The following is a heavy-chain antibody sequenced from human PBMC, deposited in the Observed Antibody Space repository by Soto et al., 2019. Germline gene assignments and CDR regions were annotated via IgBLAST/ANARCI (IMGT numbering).Heavy chain of an antibody. CDR3: AREEYYYGSGAFFDY. Sequence: GASVKVSCKASGGTFSSYAISWVRQAPGQGLEWMGGIIPIFGTANYAQKFQGRVTITADESTSTAYMELSSLRSEDTAVYYCAREEYYYGSGAFFDYWGQGTRVTVSS. J-gene: IGHJ4*02. V-gene: IGHV1-69*13. D-gene: IGHD3-10*01. CDR2: IIPIFGTA. CDR1: GGTFSSYA.